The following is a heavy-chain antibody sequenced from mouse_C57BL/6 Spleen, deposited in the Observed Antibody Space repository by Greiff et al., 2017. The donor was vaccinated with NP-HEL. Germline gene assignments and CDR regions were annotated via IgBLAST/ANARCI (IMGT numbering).Heavy chain of an antibody. CDR2: ISDGGSYT. J-gene: IGHJ2*01. Sequence: EVMLVESGGGLVKPGGSLKLSCAASGFTFSSYAMSWVRQTPEKRLEWVATISDGGSYTYYPDNVKGRFTISRDNAKNNLYLQMSHLKSEDTAMYYCARGDPFDYWGQGTTRTVSS. V-gene: IGHV5-4*03. CDR3: ARGDPFDY. CDR1: GFTFSSYA.